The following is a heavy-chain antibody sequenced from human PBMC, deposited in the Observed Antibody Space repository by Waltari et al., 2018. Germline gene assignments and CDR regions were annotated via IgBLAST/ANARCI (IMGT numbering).Heavy chain of an antibody. D-gene: IGHD6-6*01. Sequence: QVQLQESGPGLVKPSETLSLTCTVSGGSISSYYWSWIRQPPGKGLEWIGYIYYSGSTNYNPAPKSRGTISVDTSKNQFSLKLSSVTAADTAVYYCARSIAARPGGMDVWGQGTTVTVSS. J-gene: IGHJ6*02. V-gene: IGHV4-59*08. CDR1: GGSISSYY. CDR3: ARSIAARPGGMDV. CDR2: IYYSGST.